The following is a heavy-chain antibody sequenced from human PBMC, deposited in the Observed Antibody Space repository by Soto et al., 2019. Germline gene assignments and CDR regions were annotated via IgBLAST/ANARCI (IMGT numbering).Heavy chain of an antibody. Sequence: GGSRRRSWAASGFNFNGYTINWVRQAPGKRLEWLSSISSSGYIFSTDSVRGRFTISRDNAKNSVYLQINSLRAEDTAVYFCARDCSGGSCYPGMDVWGQGTTVTVS. CDR2: ISSSGYI. V-gene: IGHV3-21*01. CDR3: ARDCSGGSCYPGMDV. J-gene: IGHJ6*02. CDR1: GFNFNGYT. D-gene: IGHD2-15*01.